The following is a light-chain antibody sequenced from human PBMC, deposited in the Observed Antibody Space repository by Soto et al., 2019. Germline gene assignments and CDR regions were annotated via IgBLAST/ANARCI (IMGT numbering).Light chain of an antibody. Sequence: ISCTGPRSDIGDSNFISWYQQSPGKAPRLLIYEVNNRPSGVSRRFSGSKAGNTASLTISGLLEDDEADYFCASFRSGTILVFGSGTKVTVL. CDR3: ASFRSGTILV. V-gene: IGLV2-14*01. CDR1: RSDIGDSNF. CDR2: EVN. J-gene: IGLJ1*01.